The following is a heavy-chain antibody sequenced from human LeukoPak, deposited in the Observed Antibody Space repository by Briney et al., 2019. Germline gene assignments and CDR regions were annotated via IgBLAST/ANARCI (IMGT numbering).Heavy chain of an antibody. CDR2: INHSGST. CDR3: ARGILDSSGYYPTKLPFDY. Sequence: PSETLSPTCAVYGGSLSGYYWSWIRQPPGKGLEWIGEINHSGSTNYNPSLKSRVTISVDTSKNQFSLKLSSVTAADTAVYYCARGILDSSGYYPTKLPFDYWGQGTLVTVSS. J-gene: IGHJ4*02. V-gene: IGHV4-34*01. D-gene: IGHD3-22*01. CDR1: GGSLSGYY.